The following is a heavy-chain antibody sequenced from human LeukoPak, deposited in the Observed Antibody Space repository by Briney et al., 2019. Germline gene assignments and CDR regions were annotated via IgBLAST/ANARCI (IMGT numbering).Heavy chain of an antibody. D-gene: IGHD4-17*01. V-gene: IGHV3-21*01. J-gene: IGHJ4*02. CDR1: GFTFSSYS. CDR3: ARQSIYGDYVDYFDY. CDR2: ISSSSSYI. Sequence: GGSLRLSCAASGFTFSSYSMNWVRQAPGKGLEWVSSISSSSSYIYYADSVKGRFTISRDNAKNSLYLQMNSLRAEDTAVYYCARQSIYGDYVDYFDYWGQGTLVTVSS.